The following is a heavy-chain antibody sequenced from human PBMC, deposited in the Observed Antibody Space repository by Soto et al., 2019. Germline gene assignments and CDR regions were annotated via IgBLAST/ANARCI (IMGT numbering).Heavy chain of an antibody. CDR2: ISGYNGQT. V-gene: IGHV1-18*04. D-gene: IGHD1-26*01. CDR3: ARDGRKDVWGEGLYAMDV. CDR1: AYTFTTYG. Sequence: QVQLVQSGPEVKKPGASVRVSCKASAYTFTTYGISWVRQAPGQGLEWMGWISGYNGQTNYAQKFRGRVTFSTDTSTSTAYMEVRSRRTDDTAMYYCARDGRKDVWGEGLYAMDVWGQGTTVTVSS. J-gene: IGHJ6*02.